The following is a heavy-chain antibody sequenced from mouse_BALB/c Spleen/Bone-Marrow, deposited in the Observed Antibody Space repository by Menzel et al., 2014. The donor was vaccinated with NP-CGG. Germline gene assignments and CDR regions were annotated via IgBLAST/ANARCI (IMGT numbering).Heavy chain of an antibody. Sequence: EVQLQKSGAELVKPGASVKLSCTASGFNIKDTYLHWVKQRPEQGLDWIGRIDPAIFTKYDPTFQGKATITADTSSNTAYLHLSSLTSEDTAVYYCASYRYGWYFDVWGAGTTVTVSS. CDR2: IDPAIFT. V-gene: IGHV14-3*02. CDR3: ASYRYGWYFDV. D-gene: IGHD2-14*01. CDR1: GFNIKDTY. J-gene: IGHJ1*01.